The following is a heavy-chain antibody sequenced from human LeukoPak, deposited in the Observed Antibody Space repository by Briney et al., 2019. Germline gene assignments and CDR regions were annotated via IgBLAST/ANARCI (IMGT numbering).Heavy chain of an antibody. CDR2: ISAYNGNT. CDR1: GYTFTSYG. Sequence: ASVKVSCKASGYTFTSYGISWVRQAPGQGLEWMGWISAYNGNTNYAQKLQGRATMTTDTSTSTAYMELRSLRSDDTAVYYCARDGERYYGSGSYYNWVYWGQGTLVTVSS. V-gene: IGHV1-18*01. CDR3: ARDGERYYGSGSYYNWVY. D-gene: IGHD3-10*01. J-gene: IGHJ4*02.